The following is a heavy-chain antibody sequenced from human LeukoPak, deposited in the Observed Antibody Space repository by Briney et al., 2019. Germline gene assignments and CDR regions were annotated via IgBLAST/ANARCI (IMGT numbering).Heavy chain of an antibody. D-gene: IGHD5-18*01. CDR1: GGSISSYY. Sequence: SETLSLTCTVSGGSISSYYWSWIRQPPGKGLEWIGYIYYSGSTNYNPSLKSRVTISVDTSKNQFSLKLSSVTAAGTAVYYCARHAYSYGYAYFDYWGQGTLVTVSS. CDR2: IYYSGST. V-gene: IGHV4-59*08. J-gene: IGHJ4*02. CDR3: ARHAYSYGYAYFDY.